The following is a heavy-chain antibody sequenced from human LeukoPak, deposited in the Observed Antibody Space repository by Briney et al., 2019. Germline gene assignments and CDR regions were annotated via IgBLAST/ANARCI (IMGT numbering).Heavy chain of an antibody. D-gene: IGHD3-22*01. CDR3: ARDAEKSYYYDSSGYYYGFDY. CDR2: IIPILGIA. CDR1: GYTLTGYY. V-gene: IGHV1-69*04. Sequence: SVKVSCKASGYTLTGYYMHWVRQAPGQGLEWMGRIIPILGIANYAQKFQGRVTITADKSTSTAYMELSSLRSEDTAVYYCARDAEKSYYYDSSGYYYGFDYWGQGTLVTVSS. J-gene: IGHJ4*02.